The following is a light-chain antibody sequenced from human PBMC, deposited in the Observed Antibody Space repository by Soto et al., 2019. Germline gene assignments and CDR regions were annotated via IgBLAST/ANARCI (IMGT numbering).Light chain of an antibody. Sequence: DIVMTQSPLSLPVSPGEPASISCRSSQSLVHSQGNYFFDWYVQKPGQSPQLLIYWGFIRASGVPDRISGSASGTDFTLKITRVEAEDVGVYYCMQALQTPYTFCQGPKLEIK. CDR1: QSLVHSQGNYF. CDR2: WGF. CDR3: MQALQTPYT. V-gene: IGKV2-28*01. J-gene: IGKJ2*01.